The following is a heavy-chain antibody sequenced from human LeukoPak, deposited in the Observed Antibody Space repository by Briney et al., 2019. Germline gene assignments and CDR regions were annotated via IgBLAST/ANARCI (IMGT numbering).Heavy chain of an antibody. V-gene: IGHV4-34*01. J-gene: IGHJ6*03. CDR2: INHSGST. Sequence: PSETLSLTCAVYGGSFSGYYWSWIRQPPGNGLEWIGEINHSGSTNYNPSLKSRVTISVDTSKNQFSLKLSSVTAADTAVYYCARRRIAPYYYYYYMDVWGKGTKVTISS. CDR1: GGSFSGYY. CDR3: ARRRIAPYYYYYYMDV. D-gene: IGHD2-15*01.